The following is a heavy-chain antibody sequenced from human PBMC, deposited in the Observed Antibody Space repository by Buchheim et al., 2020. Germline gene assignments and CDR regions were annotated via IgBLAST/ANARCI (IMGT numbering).Heavy chain of an antibody. D-gene: IGHD5-18*01. V-gene: IGHV3-48*01. CDR1: GFTFNNYN. CDR3: ARLRRITYGYGDAFDM. CDR2: ISSSGGTI. Sequence: EVQLVESGGGLVQPGGSLRLSCAASGFTFNNYNMNWVRQAPGKGLEWVSYISSSGGTIFYADSVKGRFTISRDSAKNSLSLQMNSLRAEDTAVYYCARLRRITYGYGDAFDMWGQGT. J-gene: IGHJ3*02.